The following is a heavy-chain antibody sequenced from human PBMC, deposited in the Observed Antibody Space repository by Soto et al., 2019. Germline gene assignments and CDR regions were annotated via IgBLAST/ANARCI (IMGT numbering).Heavy chain of an antibody. D-gene: IGHD3-3*01. V-gene: IGHV6-1*01. J-gene: IGHJ5*02. CDR2: TYHRSKWYK. Sequence: SQTLSFTCAISGDSVSSNSAAWNWIRQSPSRGLEWLGRTYHRSKWYKDYAVSVKSRISINPDTSKNQFSLQLISVTPEDTAVYYCARGLWSGYYSNWFDPWGQGTLVTVSS. CDR3: ARGLWSGYYSNWFDP. CDR1: GDSVSSNSAA.